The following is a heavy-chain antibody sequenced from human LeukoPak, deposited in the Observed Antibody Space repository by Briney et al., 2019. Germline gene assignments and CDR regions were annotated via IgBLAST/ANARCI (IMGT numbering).Heavy chain of an antibody. V-gene: IGHV3-7*02. J-gene: IGHJ4*02. D-gene: IGHD2-15*01. Sequence: GGSLRLSCAASGFAFSSYWMTWVRRAPGKGLEWVANIKQDGCEKYYVDSVKGRFTISRDNAKNSLYLQIISLRAEDTAVYYCARSPQGFYFNYWGQGTLVTVSS. CDR2: IKQDGCEK. CDR3: ARSPQGFYFNY. CDR1: GFAFSSYW.